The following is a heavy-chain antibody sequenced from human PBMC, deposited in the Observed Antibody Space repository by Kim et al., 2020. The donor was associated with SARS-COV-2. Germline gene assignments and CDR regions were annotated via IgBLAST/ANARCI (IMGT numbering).Heavy chain of an antibody. Sequence: SETLSLTCTVSGYSISSGYYWGWIRQPPGKGLEWIGSIYHSGSTYYNPSLKSRVTISVDTSKNQFSLKLSSVTAADTAVYYCARVGITGTTKWFDPSGQGTLVTVSS. CDR2: IYHSGST. CDR1: GYSISSGYY. D-gene: IGHD1-7*01. CDR3: ARVGITGTTKWFDP. V-gene: IGHV4-38-2*02. J-gene: IGHJ5*02.